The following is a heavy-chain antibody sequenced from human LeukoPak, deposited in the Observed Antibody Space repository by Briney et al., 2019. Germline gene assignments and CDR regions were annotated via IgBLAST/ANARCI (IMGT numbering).Heavy chain of an antibody. CDR1: GFTFSDYY. J-gene: IGHJ3*02. D-gene: IGHD6-19*01. V-gene: IGHV3-11*04. CDR3: AGYSSGWFGAFHI. CDR2: ISSSGGTI. Sequence: GGSLRLSCAASGFTFSDYYMNSIRPAPGKGLEWISYISSSGGTIYYADSVKGRFTISRDNAKNSLYLQMNSLRAEDTAVYYCAGYSSGWFGAFHIWGQGTMVTVSS.